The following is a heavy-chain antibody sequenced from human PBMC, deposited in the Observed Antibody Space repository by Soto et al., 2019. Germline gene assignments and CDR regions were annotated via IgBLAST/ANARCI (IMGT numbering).Heavy chain of an antibody. Sequence: SETLSLTCGVSGSSFSAYYWSWIRQPPGKGLEWIGGIEYSGSTYYNPSLKSRVTISVDTSKNHFSLKLGSVTAADTALYYCSRRAPEGFDPWGQGTLVTVAS. V-gene: IGHV4-59*04. J-gene: IGHJ5*02. CDR3: SRRAPEGFDP. CDR1: GSSFSAYY. CDR2: IEYSGST.